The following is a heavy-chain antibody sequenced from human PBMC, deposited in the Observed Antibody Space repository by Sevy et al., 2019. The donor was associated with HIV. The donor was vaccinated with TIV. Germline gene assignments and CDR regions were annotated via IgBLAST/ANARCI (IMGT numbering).Heavy chain of an antibody. V-gene: IGHV4-31*03. Sequence: SETLSLTCTVSGGSISSGDYYWSWIRQRPGKGLEWIGYIFYSGSTYYNPSLKSRVTISIDTSKNQFSLKLSSVTAADTAVYYCARDRGAMMTFGGVKGAFDIWGQGTMVTVSS. CDR2: IFYSGST. D-gene: IGHD3-16*01. CDR3: ARDRGAMMTFGGVKGAFDI. CDR1: GGSISSGDYY. J-gene: IGHJ3*02.